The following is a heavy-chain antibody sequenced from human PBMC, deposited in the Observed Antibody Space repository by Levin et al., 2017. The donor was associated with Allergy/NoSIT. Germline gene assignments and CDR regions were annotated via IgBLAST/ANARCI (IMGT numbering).Heavy chain of an antibody. CDR1: GYTFTSYD. J-gene: IGHJ5*02. V-gene: IGHV1-8*01. Sequence: GESLKISCKASGYTFTSYDINWVRQATGQGLEWMGWMNPNSGNTGYAQKFQGRVTMTRNTSISTAYMELSSLRSEDTAVYYCARGRKLLRALIWFDPWGQGTLVTVSS. D-gene: IGHD1-14*01. CDR3: ARGRKLLRALIWFDP. CDR2: MNPNSGNT.